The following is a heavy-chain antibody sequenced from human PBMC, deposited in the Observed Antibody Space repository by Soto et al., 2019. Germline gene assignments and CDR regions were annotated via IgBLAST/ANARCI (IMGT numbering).Heavy chain of an antibody. V-gene: IGHV4-4*07. CDR2: FYFTGIS. CDR1: GGSIGGYY. J-gene: IGHJ4*02. D-gene: IGHD3-9*01. Sequence: QVQLKESGPGMVKPSETLSLTCSISGGSIGGYYWSWIRQPAGKGLEWIGRFYFTGISNYNPSLKSRVIMSADTAKDQSSLKLAAVTAADTAVYYCARDRESFEEHYFDSWGQGILVTVSS. CDR3: ARDRESFEEHYFDS.